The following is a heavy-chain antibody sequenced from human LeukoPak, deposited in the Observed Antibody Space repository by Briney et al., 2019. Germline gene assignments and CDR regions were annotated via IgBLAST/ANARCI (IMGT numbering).Heavy chain of an antibody. Sequence: ASVKVSCKASGYTFTGYYMHWVRQAPGQGLEWMGWINLNSGGTNYAQKFQGWVTMTRDTSISTAYMELSRLGSDDMAVYYCARDLAYSSSWYRHDAFDIWGQGTMVTVSS. CDR1: GYTFTGYY. CDR3: ARDLAYSSSWYRHDAFDI. CDR2: INLNSGGT. J-gene: IGHJ3*02. D-gene: IGHD6-13*01. V-gene: IGHV1-2*04.